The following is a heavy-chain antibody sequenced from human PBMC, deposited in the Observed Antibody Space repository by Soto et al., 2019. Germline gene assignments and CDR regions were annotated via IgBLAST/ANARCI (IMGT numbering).Heavy chain of an antibody. CDR1: GGSISSGGYY. D-gene: IGHD3-3*01. J-gene: IGHJ5*02. V-gene: IGHV4-31*03. CDR3: ARDGYVGYDFWSGYYTSWFDP. CDR2: IYYSGST. Sequence: QVQLQESGPGLVKPSQPLSLTCTVSGGSISSGGYYWSWIRQHPGKGLEWIGYIYYSGSTYYNPSLKSRVTISVDTSKNQFSLKLSSVTAADTAVYYCARDGYVGYDFWSGYYTSWFDPWGQGTLVTVSS.